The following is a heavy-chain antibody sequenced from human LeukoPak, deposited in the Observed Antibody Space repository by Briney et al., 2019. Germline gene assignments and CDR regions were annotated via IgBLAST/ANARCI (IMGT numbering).Heavy chain of an antibody. V-gene: IGHV1-69*13. D-gene: IGHD6-13*01. CDR2: IIPIFGTA. Sequence: ASVKVSCKASGGTFSSYAISWVRQAPGQGLEWMGGIIPIFGTANYAQKFQGRVTITADESTSTAYMELSSLRSEDTAVYYCARESLEQQPSFDYWGQGTLVTVSS. CDR3: ARESLEQQPSFDY. J-gene: IGHJ4*02. CDR1: GGTFSSYA.